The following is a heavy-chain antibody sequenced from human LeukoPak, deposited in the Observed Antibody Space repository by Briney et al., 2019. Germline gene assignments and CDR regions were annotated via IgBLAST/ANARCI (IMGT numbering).Heavy chain of an antibody. V-gene: IGHV4-59*01. Sequence: SENLSLTCTVSGGSISSYYWSWIRQPPGKGLEWIGYIYYSGSTNYNPSLKSRVTISVDTSKNQFSLKLSSVTAADTAVYYCARDKAALGANYGMDVWGQGTTVTVSS. J-gene: IGHJ6*02. CDR2: IYYSGST. D-gene: IGHD1-26*01. CDR1: GGSISSYY. CDR3: ARDKAALGANYGMDV.